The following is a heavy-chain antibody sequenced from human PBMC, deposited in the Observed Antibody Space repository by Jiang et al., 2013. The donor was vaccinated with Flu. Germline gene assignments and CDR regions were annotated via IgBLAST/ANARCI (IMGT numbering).Heavy chain of an antibody. D-gene: IGHD3-10*01. CDR3: TRHPYYYGSGSDRMDV. J-gene: IGHJ6*02. V-gene: IGHV4-39*01. Sequence: GPGLVKPSETLSLTCTVSGGSVTTNDYYWGWIRQPPGKGLEWIGTIYYSGTTFYNPSLKSRVTISVDTSKNQFSLKLSSVTAADTAVYYCTRHPYYYGSGSDRMDVWGQGTTVTVSS. CDR1: GGSVTTNDYY. CDR2: IYYSGTT.